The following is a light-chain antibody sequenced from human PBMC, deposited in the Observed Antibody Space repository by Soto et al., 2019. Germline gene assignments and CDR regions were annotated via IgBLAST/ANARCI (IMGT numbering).Light chain of an antibody. CDR3: YSYRGYYTRV. Sequence: QSAMTQAAAGSGSPGQSITISCPGTSSDVGGYNFVSWYQQHPGRAPKLLIYEVSRRPSGVSNRFSGSKSGDTASLTISGLQAEDEADYYCYSYRGYYTRVFGTGSKVTVL. CDR1: SSDVGGYNF. CDR2: EVS. V-gene: IGLV2-14*01. J-gene: IGLJ1*01.